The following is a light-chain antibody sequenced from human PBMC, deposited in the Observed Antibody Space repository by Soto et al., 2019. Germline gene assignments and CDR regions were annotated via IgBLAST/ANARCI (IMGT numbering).Light chain of an antibody. CDR3: QQYGSSPRT. CDR2: GAS. J-gene: IGKJ1*01. Sequence: EIVLTQSPGTLSLSPGERATLSCRASQSIRSNYVAWYQQKPGQGPRLLIYGASSMATGIPDRFSGSGSGTDFTLIISRLEPEDFAMYYCQQYGSSPRTFGQGTKVEIK. CDR1: QSIRSNY. V-gene: IGKV3-20*01.